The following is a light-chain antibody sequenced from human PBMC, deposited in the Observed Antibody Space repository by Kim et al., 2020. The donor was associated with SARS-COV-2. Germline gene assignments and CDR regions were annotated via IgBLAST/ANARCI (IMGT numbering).Light chain of an antibody. CDR3: KQYGSSLYT. J-gene: IGKJ2*01. V-gene: IGKV3-20*01. CDR1: QSVSSSY. CDR2: GAS. Sequence: EIVLTQSPGTLSLSPGERATLSCRASQSVSSSYLAWYQQKPGQAPRLLIYGASSRATGIPERFSGSGSGTDFTLTISRLEPEDFAVYYCKQYGSSLYTFGEGTKLEI.